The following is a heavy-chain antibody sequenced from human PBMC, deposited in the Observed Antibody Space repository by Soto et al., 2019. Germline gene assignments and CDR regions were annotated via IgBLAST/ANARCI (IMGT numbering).Heavy chain of an antibody. CDR3: ARVRTRRGSYGNGGWGWFDP. CDR2: IIPIFGTA. D-gene: IGHD1-26*01. Sequence: QVQLVQSGAEVKKPGSSVKVSCKASGGTFSSYAISWVRQAPGQGLEWMGGIIPIFGTANYAQKFQGRVTITADESTSTAYMERSSLRSEDTAVYYCARVRTRRGSYGNGGWGWFDPWGQGTLVTVSS. CDR1: GGTFSSYA. J-gene: IGHJ5*02. V-gene: IGHV1-69*01.